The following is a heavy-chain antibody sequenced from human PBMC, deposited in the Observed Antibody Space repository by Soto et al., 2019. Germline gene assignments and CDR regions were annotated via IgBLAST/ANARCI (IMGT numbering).Heavy chain of an antibody. CDR2: IISIFGTA. D-gene: IGHD3-3*01. CDR3: AHTIFGLVTNWFDP. J-gene: IGHJ5*02. CDR1: GGTFSSYA. V-gene: IGHV1-69*13. Sequence: SVKVSCKASGGTFSSYAISWVRQAPGQGLEWMGGIISIFGTANYAQKFQGRVTITADESTSTAYMELSSLRSEDTAVYYCAHTIFGLVTNWFDPWGQGTLVTAPQ.